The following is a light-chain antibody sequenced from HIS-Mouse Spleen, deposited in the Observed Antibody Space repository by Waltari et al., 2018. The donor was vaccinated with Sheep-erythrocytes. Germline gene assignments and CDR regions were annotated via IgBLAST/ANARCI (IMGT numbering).Light chain of an antibody. J-gene: IGKJ4*01. CDR2: DAS. V-gene: IGKV1-12*01. CDR3: QQLT. CDR1: QGISSW. Sequence: DIQMTQSPSSVSASVGDRVTITCRASQGISSWLAWYQQKPGKAPKLLIYDASNRATGIPARFSGSWSGTDFTLTISSLEPEDFAVYYCQQLTFGGGTKVEIK.